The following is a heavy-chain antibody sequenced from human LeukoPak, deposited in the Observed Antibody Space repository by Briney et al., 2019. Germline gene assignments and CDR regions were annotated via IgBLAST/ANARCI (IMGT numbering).Heavy chain of an antibody. D-gene: IGHD3-9*01. J-gene: IGHJ4*02. CDR1: GGTFSSYA. V-gene: IGHV1-69*06. Sequence: GASVKVSCKASGGTFSSYAISWVRQAPGQGLEWMGGIIPIFGTANYAQKFQGRVTITADKSTSTTYMELSSLRSEDTAVYYCASSSVLRHFDWLFSFDYWGQGTLVTVSS. CDR2: IIPIFGTA. CDR3: ASSSVLRHFDWLFSFDY.